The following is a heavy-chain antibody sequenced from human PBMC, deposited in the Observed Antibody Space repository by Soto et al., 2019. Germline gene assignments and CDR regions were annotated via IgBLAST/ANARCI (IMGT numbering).Heavy chain of an antibody. J-gene: IGHJ3*02. Sequence: GGSLRLSCAASGFTFSSYSMSWVRQAPGKGLEGVANIKQDGRAKYYVDSVRGRFTISRDNAKNSLYLQMNSLRAEATAVSFCSSDRSPLVVVPAAMCAFDIWGQGTMVTVS. CDR2: IKQDGRAK. CDR3: SSDRSPLVVVPAAMCAFDI. D-gene: IGHD2-2*01. CDR1: GFTFSSYS. V-gene: IGHV3-7*01.